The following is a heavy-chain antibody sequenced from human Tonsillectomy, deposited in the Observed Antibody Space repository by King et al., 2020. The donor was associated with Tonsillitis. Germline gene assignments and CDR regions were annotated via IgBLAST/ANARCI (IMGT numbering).Heavy chain of an antibody. CDR2: IYYSGST. Sequence: QLQESGPGLVKPSETLSLTCTVSGGSISSSSYYWGWIRQPPGKGLEWIGSIYYSGSTYYNPSLKSRVTISVDTSKNQFSLKLSSVTAADTAVYYCARGTRITIFGAVITPGTFDYWGQGTLVTVSS. D-gene: IGHD3-3*01. V-gene: IGHV4-39*01. CDR1: GGSISSSSYY. CDR3: ARGTRITIFGAVITPGTFDY. J-gene: IGHJ4*02.